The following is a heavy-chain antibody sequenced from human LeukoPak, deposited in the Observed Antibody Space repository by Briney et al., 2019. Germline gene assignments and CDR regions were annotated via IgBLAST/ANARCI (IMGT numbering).Heavy chain of an antibody. CDR3: ARDRATDRFYYYYYYGMDV. D-gene: IGHD3-16*02. CDR2: IRYDGSNK. CDR1: GFTFSSFA. Sequence: PGGSLRLSCAASGFTFSSFAMSWVRQAPGKGLEWVAFIRYDGSNKYYADSVKGRFTISRDNAKNTLYLQMNSLRAEDTAVYYCARDRATDRFYYYYYYGMDVWGQGTTVTVSS. J-gene: IGHJ6*02. V-gene: IGHV3-30*02.